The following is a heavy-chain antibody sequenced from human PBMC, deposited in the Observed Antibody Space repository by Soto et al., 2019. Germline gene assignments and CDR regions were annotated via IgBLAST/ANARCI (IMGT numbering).Heavy chain of an antibody. J-gene: IGHJ5*02. D-gene: IGHD3-10*01. CDR1: DFTVSSSY. CDR2: IYSGGTT. Sequence: PGGSLRLSCAASDFTVSSSYMSWVRQAPGKGLEWVSIIYSGGTTYYAVSVKGRFTISRDNSKNTLYLQMNSLRADDTAVYYCARLGPYASGSYSFRYNWFDPWGQGTLVTV. V-gene: IGHV3-53*01. CDR3: ARLGPYASGSYSFRYNWFDP.